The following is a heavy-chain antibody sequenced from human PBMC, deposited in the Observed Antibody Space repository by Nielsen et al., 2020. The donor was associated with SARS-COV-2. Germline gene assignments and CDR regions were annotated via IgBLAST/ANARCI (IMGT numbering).Heavy chain of an antibody. V-gene: IGHV3-23*03. CDR1: GFTFSSYA. Sequence: GESLKISCAASGFTFSSYAMSWVRQAPGKGLEWVSVIYSGGSSTYYADSVKGRFTISRDNSKNTLYLQMNSLRAEDTAVYYCAKADVDTAMVDYWGQGTLVTVSS. CDR3: AKADVDTAMVDY. J-gene: IGHJ4*02. CDR2: IYSGGSST. D-gene: IGHD5-18*01.